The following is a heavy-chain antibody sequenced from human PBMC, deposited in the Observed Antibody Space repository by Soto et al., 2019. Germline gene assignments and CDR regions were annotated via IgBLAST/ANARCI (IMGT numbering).Heavy chain of an antibody. J-gene: IGHJ4*02. CDR1: GGSFSAYY. D-gene: IGHD3-22*01. CDR3: ERGSVDTVDSSGFYEC. V-gene: IGHV4-34*01. CDR2: INHSGGT. Sequence: SETLSLTCAVYGGSFSAYYWSWIRQPPGKGLEWIGEINHSGGTSYNPSLKSRVTISVDTSKSQFSLKLTSVTAADRAVYYCERGSVDTVDSSGFYECWGQGTPVTVSS.